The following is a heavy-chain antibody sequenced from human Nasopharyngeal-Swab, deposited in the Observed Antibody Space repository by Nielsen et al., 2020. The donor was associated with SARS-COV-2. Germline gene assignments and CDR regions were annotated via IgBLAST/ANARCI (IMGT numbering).Heavy chain of an antibody. D-gene: IGHD3-9*01. Sequence: GGSLRLSCAASGFNFHYYAMSWVRQAPGKGLEWVSGISISGGHTYYSDSVKGRFTISRDNSKNTLYLQMNSLRAEDTAVYHCAKQFYDSLTDWVFDSWGQGTLVTVSS. CDR2: ISISGGHT. V-gene: IGHV3-23*01. CDR1: GFNFHYYA. CDR3: AKQFYDSLTDWVFDS. J-gene: IGHJ4*02.